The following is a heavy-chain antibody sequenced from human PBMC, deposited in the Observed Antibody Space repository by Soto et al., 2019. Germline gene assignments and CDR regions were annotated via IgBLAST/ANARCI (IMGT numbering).Heavy chain of an antibody. Sequence: QVQLVQSGAEVKKPRASVKVSCKASGYTFTSYDINWVRQATGQGLEWMGWMNPNSGNTGYAQKFQGRVTMTRNTSISTAYMERSSLRSEDTDVYYCARGGYCSSTSCQHNYYYGMDVWGQGTTVTVSS. V-gene: IGHV1-8*01. D-gene: IGHD2-2*03. CDR2: MNPNSGNT. CDR3: ARGGYCSSTSCQHNYYYGMDV. CDR1: GYTFTSYD. J-gene: IGHJ6*02.